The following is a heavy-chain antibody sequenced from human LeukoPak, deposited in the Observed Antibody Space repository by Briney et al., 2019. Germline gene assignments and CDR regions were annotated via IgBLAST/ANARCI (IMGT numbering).Heavy chain of an antibody. D-gene: IGHD6-13*01. V-gene: IGHV3-30*04. J-gene: IGHJ4*02. CDR1: GFTFSNYA. CDR2: ISYDGSNK. CDR3: ARGDASSWYFFDY. Sequence: GGSLRLSCAASGFTFSNYAMNWVRQAPGKGLEWAAVISYDGSNKYYAGSVKGRFTISRDNSKNTLYLEMNSLRAEDSAVYYCARGDASSWYFFDYWGQGTLVTVSS.